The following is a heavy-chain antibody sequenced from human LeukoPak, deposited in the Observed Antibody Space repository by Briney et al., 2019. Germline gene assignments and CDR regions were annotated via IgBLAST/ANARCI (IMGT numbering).Heavy chain of an antibody. Sequence: GASVKVSCKASGYTFTGHYIHWVRQAPGQGLEWMGWINPNSGKTNYPQKFQGRVTMTRDTSISTAYMELSRLRSDDTAVYYCARDGGLVGASNYWGQGTLVTVSS. CDR3: ARDGGLVGASNY. D-gene: IGHD1-26*01. CDR1: GYTFTGHY. CDR2: INPNSGKT. V-gene: IGHV1-2*02. J-gene: IGHJ4*02.